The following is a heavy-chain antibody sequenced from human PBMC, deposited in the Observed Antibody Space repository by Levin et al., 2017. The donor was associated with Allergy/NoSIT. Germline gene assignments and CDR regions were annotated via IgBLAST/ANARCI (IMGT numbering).Heavy chain of an antibody. CDR3: AKVRVDFGDHGPNDY. V-gene: IGHV3-30*18. J-gene: IGHJ4*02. D-gene: IGHD4-17*01. CDR2: ISYDGSKK. Sequence: SCAASGFIFSSYDMHWVRQAPGKGLEWVAVISYDGSKKYYADSVKGRFTISRDTSKNTLYLQMNSLRAEDTAVFYCAKVRVDFGDHGPNDYWGQGTLVTVSS. CDR1: GFIFSSYD.